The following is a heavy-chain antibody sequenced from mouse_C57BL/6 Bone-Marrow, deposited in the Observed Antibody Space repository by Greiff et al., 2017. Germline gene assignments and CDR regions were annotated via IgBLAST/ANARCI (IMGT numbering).Heavy chain of an antibody. Sequence: EVKVEESGGGLVQPGGSMKFSCVASGFTFSNYWMNWVRQSPEQGLEWVAQIRLKSDNFATHYAESVKGRFTTSRDDSKSSVYLQMNNLRAEDTGIYYCTSGYGYDDYFDYWGQDATLAVSS. CDR3: TSGYGYDDYFDY. CDR2: IRLKSDNFAT. D-gene: IGHD2-2*01. CDR1: GFTFSNYW. V-gene: IGHV6-3*01. J-gene: IGHJ2*01.